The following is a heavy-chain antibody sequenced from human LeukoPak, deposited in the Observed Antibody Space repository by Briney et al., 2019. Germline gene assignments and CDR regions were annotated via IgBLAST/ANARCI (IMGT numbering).Heavy chain of an antibody. CDR1: GFTFSTYP. J-gene: IGHJ4*02. D-gene: IGHD6-19*01. CDR3: ARAISSAWHNFDS. CDR2: ISHDGGNT. V-gene: IGHV3-30*04. Sequence: PGGSLRLSCAASGFTFSTYPMHWVRQAPGKGLEWVAIISHDGGNTYYPDSVKGRFTISRDNSKNTLYLQMNSLRVEDTAVYYCARAISSAWHNFDSWGQGTLVTASS.